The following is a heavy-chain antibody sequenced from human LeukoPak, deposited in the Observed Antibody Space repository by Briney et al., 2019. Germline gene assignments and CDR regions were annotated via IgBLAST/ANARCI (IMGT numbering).Heavy chain of an antibody. CDR1: GFTFSGYA. Sequence: GGSLRLSCAASGFTFSGYAKSWVRQAPGKGLEWVSAISGSAGSTYYGNSVKGRFTISRDNSKNTLYLQMNSLRAEDTALYYCAKHGLELANQRIDFWGQGTLVTVSS. CDR2: ISGSAGST. J-gene: IGHJ4*02. CDR3: AKHGLELANQRIDF. V-gene: IGHV3-23*01. D-gene: IGHD5-24*01.